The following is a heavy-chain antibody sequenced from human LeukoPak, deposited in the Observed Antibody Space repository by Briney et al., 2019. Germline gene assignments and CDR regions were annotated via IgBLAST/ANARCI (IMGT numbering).Heavy chain of an antibody. D-gene: IGHD3-10*01. CDR1: GFTFSSYE. CDR2: ISSSSSTI. V-gene: IGHV3-48*01. Sequence: QAGGSLRLSCAASGFTFSSYEMNWVRQAPGKGLEWVSYISSSSSTIYYADSVKGRSTISRDNAKNSLYLQMNSLRAEDTAVYYCARPRSGSYINPGDYWGQGTLVTVSS. J-gene: IGHJ4*02. CDR3: ARPRSGSYINPGDY.